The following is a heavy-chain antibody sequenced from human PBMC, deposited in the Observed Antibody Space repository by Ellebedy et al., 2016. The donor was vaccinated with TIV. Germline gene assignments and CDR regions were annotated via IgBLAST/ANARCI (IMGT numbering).Heavy chain of an antibody. D-gene: IGHD7-27*01. Sequence: LSLTCXAPGFTFDDYAMHWVRQAPGKGLEWVSGISWRGHYIGYADSVRGRFTISRGNAKNSLYLQMNSLRIEDTAVYYCTKDLLRGIWGGSGRDYWGQGTLVTVSS. CDR1: GFTFDDYA. J-gene: IGHJ4*02. V-gene: IGHV3-9*01. CDR2: ISWRGHYI. CDR3: TKDLLRGIWGGSGRDY.